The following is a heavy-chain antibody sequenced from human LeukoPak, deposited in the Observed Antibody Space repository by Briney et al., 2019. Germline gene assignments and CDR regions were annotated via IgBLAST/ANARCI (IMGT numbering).Heavy chain of an antibody. CDR3: ARDWSAYGSGSSDYFDY. D-gene: IGHD3-10*01. CDR1: GYTFTGYY. CDR2: INPNSGGT. V-gene: IGHV1-2*02. J-gene: IGHJ4*02. Sequence: ASVKVSCKASGYTFTGYYMHWVRQAPGQGLEWMGWINPNSGGTNYAQKFQGRVTMTRDTSISTAYMELSRLRSDDTAVYYCARDWSAYGSGSSDYFDYWAREPWSPSPQ.